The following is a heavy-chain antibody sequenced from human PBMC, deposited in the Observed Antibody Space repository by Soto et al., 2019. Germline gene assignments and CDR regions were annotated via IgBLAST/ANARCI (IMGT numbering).Heavy chain of an antibody. J-gene: IGHJ4*02. CDR1: GFTFSSYA. Sequence: HPGGSLRLSCAASGFTFSSYAMHWVRQAPGKGLEWVAVISYDGSNKYYADSVKGRFTISRDNSKNTLYLQMNSLRAEDTAVYYCARDLRLRSGYDLPLNWGQGTLVTVSS. D-gene: IGHD5-12*01. CDR3: ARDLRLRSGYDLPLN. V-gene: IGHV3-30-3*01. CDR2: ISYDGSNK.